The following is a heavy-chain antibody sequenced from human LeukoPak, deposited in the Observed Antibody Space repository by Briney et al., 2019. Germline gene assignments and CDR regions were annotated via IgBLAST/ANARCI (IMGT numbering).Heavy chain of an antibody. J-gene: IGHJ4*02. Sequence: GGTLRLSCALSGITFSNHGMNWVRQAPGKGLEWVSYISSSGSTIYYADSVKGRFTISRDNAKNSLYLQMNSLRAEDTAVYYCAGEEAIVGATAVDYWGQGTLVTVSS. V-gene: IGHV3-48*04. CDR1: GITFSNHG. CDR2: ISSSGSTI. D-gene: IGHD1-26*01. CDR3: AGEEAIVGATAVDY.